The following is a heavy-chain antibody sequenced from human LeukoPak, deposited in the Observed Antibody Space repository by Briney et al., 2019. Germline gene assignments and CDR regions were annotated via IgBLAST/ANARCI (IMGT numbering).Heavy chain of an antibody. J-gene: IGHJ6*02. V-gene: IGHV1-18*01. D-gene: IGHD1-26*01. Sequence: GASVKVSCKASGYTFTSYGISWVRQAPGQGLEWMGWISAYNGNTNYAQKLQGRVTMTTDTSTSTAYMELRSLRSDDTAVYYCARKGVIVGATYDYYYGMDVWGQGTTVTVSS. CDR3: ARKGVIVGATYDYYYGMDV. CDR1: GYTFTSYG. CDR2: ISAYNGNT.